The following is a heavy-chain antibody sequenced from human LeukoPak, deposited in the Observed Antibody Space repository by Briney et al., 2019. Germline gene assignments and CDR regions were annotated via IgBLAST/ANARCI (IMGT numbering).Heavy chain of an antibody. CDR2: IKQDGSEK. V-gene: IGHV3-7*01. CDR3: ARARFLEWLLCHY. CDR1: GFTFSSYW. Sequence: GGSLRLSRAASGFTFSSYWMSWVRQAPGKGLEWVANIKQDGSEKYYVDPVKGRFTISRDNAKNSLYLQMNSLRAEDTAVYYCARARFLEWLLCHYWGQGTLVTVSS. D-gene: IGHD3-3*01. J-gene: IGHJ4*02.